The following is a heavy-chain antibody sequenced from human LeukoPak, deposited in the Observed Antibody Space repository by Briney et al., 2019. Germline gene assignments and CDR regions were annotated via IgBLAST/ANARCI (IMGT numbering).Heavy chain of an antibody. CDR2: IYYSGST. D-gene: IGHD1-26*01. Sequence: SETLSLTCTVSGGSVSSGSYYWSWIRQPPGKGLEWIGYIYYSGSTKYNPSLKSRVTISIGTSKSQFSLKLSSVTAADTAMYYCAGVVGGSYSMDVWGQGTTVTVSS. J-gene: IGHJ6*03. CDR1: GGSVSSGSYY. CDR3: AGVVGGSYSMDV. V-gene: IGHV4-61*01.